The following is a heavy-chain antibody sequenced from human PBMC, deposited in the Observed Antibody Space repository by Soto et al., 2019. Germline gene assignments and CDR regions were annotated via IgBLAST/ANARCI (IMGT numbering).Heavy chain of an antibody. V-gene: IGHV3-11*01. D-gene: IGHD3-9*01. CDR2: ISSSGSTI. J-gene: IGHJ3*02. Sequence: GGSLRLSCAASGFTFSDYYMSWIRQAPGKGLEWVSYISSSGSTIYYADSVKGRFTISRDNAKNSLYLQMNSLRAEDTAVYYSARVYFDKYEAFEIWGKGTMVTV. CDR1: GFTFSDYY. CDR3: ARVYFDKYEAFEI.